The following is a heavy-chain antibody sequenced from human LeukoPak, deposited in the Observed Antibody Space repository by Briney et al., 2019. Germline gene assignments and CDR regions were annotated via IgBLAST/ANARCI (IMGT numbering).Heavy chain of an antibody. CDR1: GGSISSYY. CDR2: IYYSGST. D-gene: IGHD6-13*01. CDR3: ARASSSWYYYFDY. J-gene: IGHJ4*02. V-gene: IGHV4-59*08. Sequence: SETLSLTCTVSGGSISSYYWGWIRQPPGKGLEWIGYIYYSGSTNYNPSLKSRVTISVDTSKNQFSLKLSSVTAADTAVYYCARASSSWYYYFDYWGQGTLVTVSS.